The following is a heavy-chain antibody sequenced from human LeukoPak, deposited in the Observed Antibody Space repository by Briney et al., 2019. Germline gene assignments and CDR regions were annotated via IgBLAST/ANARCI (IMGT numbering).Heavy chain of an antibody. Sequence: GGSLRLSCAASGFTFSSYVMHWVRQAPGKGLEWVAVIWYDGSNKYYADSVKGRFTISRDNSKNTLYLQMNSLRAEDTAVYYCARGRSRSWSSWFDPWGQGTLVTVSS. D-gene: IGHD6-13*01. CDR1: GFTFSSYV. CDR2: IWYDGSNK. CDR3: ARGRSRSWSSWFDP. J-gene: IGHJ5*02. V-gene: IGHV3-33*01.